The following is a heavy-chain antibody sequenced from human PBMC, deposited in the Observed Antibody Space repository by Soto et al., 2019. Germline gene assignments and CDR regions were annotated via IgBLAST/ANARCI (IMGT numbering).Heavy chain of an antibody. CDR1: GFTFSDYY. CDR2: ISSSGSTI. J-gene: IGHJ6*02. CDR3: ARVGEYCSGGSCYPVYYYYGMDV. D-gene: IGHD2-15*01. V-gene: IGHV3-11*01. Sequence: PGGSLRLSCAASGFTFSDYYMSWIRQAPGKGLEWVSYISSSGSTIYYADSVKGRFTISRDNAKNSLYLQMNSLRAEDTAVYYCARVGEYCSGGSCYPVYYYYGMDVWGQGTTVTVSS.